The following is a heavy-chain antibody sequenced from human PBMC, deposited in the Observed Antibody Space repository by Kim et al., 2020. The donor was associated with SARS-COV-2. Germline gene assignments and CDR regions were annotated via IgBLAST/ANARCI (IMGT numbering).Heavy chain of an antibody. V-gene: IGHV3-30-3*01. Sequence: GGSLRLSCAASGFTFSSYAMHWVRQAPGKGLEWVAVISYDGSNKYYADSVKGRFTISRDNSKNTLYLQMNSLRAEDTAVYYCARGEGRDPSEYSSLSDYWGQGTLVTVSS. CDR2: ISYDGSNK. J-gene: IGHJ4*02. CDR1: GFTFSSYA. CDR3: ARGEGRDPSEYSSLSDY. D-gene: IGHD6-6*01.